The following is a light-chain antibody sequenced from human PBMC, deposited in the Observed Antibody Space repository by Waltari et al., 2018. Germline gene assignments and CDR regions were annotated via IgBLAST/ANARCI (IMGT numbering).Light chain of an antibody. J-gene: IGKJ1*01. CDR1: QTFSTY. V-gene: IGKV3-11*01. Sequence: IVLTQSPATLSLSPGERATLSCRASQTFSTYLAWFQQKPGKAPSLLIYDASNRAPGIPARFRGSGSGTDFSLTLSSLEPEDFAVYYCLQRSLWPWTFGQGTKVAVK. CDR3: LQRSLWPWT. CDR2: DAS.